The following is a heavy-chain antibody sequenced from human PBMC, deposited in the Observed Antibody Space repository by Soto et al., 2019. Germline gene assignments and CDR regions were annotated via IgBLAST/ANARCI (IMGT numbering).Heavy chain of an antibody. CDR1: GFTFSSYS. D-gene: IGHD3-10*01. CDR2: ISSSSSYI. J-gene: IGHJ5*02. Sequence: GGSLRLSCAASGFTFSSYSMNWVRQAPGKGLEWVSSISSSSSYIYYADSVKGRFTISRDNAKNSLYLQMNSLRAEDTAVYYCARELLWFGELLPEGINWFDPWGQGTLVTVSS. CDR3: ARELLWFGELLPEGINWFDP. V-gene: IGHV3-21*01.